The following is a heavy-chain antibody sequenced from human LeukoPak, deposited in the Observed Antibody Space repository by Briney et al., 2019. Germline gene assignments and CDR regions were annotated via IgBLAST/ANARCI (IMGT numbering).Heavy chain of an antibody. CDR3: ARGRHSYVPYCYYYGMDV. V-gene: IGHV4-34*01. CDR1: GGSFSGYY. Sequence: PSETLSLTCAVYGGSFSGYYWSWIRQPPGKGLEWIGEINHSGSTNYNPSLKSRVTISVDTSKNQFSLKLSSVTAADTAVYYCARGRHSYVPYCYYYGMDVWGQGTTVTVSS. D-gene: IGHD5-18*01. J-gene: IGHJ6*02. CDR2: INHSGST.